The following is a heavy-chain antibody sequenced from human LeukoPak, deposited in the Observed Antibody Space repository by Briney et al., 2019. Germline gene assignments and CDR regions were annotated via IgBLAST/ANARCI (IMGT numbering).Heavy chain of an antibody. J-gene: IGHJ6*02. V-gene: IGHV3-48*01. D-gene: IGHD3-3*01. CDR2: ISSSSSTI. CDR3: ARVPRQRFLEWFYYYYGMDV. Sequence: GGSLRLSCAASGFTFSNHYMDWVRQAPGKGLEWVSYISSSSSTIYYADSVKGRFTISRDNAKNSLYLQMNSLRAEDTAVYYCARVPRQRFLEWFYYYYGMDVWGQGTTVTVSS. CDR1: GFTFSNHY.